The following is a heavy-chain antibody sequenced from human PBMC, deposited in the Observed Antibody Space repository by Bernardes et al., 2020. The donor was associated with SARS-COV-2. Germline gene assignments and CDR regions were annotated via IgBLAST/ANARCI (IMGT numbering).Heavy chain of an antibody. Sequence: GGSLRLSCAASGFTFSDHYMDWVRQAPGKGLEWVGRIRNKANSYTTEYAASVKGRFTISRDDSKNSLYLQMNSLKMEDTAVYYCTRGPPDYWGQGSLVTVSS. CDR3: TRGPPDY. CDR2: IRNKANSYTT. CDR1: GFTFSDHY. J-gene: IGHJ4*02. V-gene: IGHV3-72*01.